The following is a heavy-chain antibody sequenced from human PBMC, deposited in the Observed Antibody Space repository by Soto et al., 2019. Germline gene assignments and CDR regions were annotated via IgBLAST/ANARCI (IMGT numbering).Heavy chain of an antibody. CDR1: GYTFTSYD. J-gene: IGHJ3*02. Sequence: GASVKVSCKASGYTFTSYDINWVRQATGQGLEWMGWMNPNSGNTGYAQKFQGRVTMTRNTSISTAYMELRSLRSDDTAVYYCARDRKDGPDAFDIWGQGTMVTVS. V-gene: IGHV1-8*01. CDR2: MNPNSGNT. CDR3: ARDRKDGPDAFDI. D-gene: IGHD3-16*02.